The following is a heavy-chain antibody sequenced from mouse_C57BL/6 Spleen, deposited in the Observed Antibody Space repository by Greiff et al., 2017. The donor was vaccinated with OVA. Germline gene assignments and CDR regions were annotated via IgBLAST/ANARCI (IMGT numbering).Heavy chain of an antibody. CDR1: GFTFSSYT. CDR3: ARCDYDGYYFDY. V-gene: IGHV5-9*01. J-gene: IGHJ2*01. D-gene: IGHD2-4*01. Sequence: EVQVVESGGGLVKPGGSLKLSCAASGFTFSSYTMSWVRQTPEKRLEWVATISGGGGNTYYPDSVKGRFTISRDNAKNTLYLQMSSLRSEDTALYYCARCDYDGYYFDYWGQGTTLTVSS. CDR2: ISGGGGNT.